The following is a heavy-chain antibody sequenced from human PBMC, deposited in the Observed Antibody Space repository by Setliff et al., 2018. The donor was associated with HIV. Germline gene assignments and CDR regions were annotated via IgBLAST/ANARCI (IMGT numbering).Heavy chain of an antibody. J-gene: IGHJ4*02. CDR2: ISYGGGT. Sequence: KTSETLSLTCALSGYSITSGYYWGWIRQSPGKGLEWIGSISYGGGTHYNPSLRSRVIISIDTSKNQFSLKLSSVTAADTALYYCARDRYTYGYFDYWGQGALVTVSS. V-gene: IGHV4-38-2*02. CDR1: GYSITSGYY. D-gene: IGHD5-18*01. CDR3: ARDRYTYGYFDY.